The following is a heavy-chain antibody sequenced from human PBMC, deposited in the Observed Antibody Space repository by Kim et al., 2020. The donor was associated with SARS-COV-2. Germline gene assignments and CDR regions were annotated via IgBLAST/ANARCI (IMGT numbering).Heavy chain of an antibody. CDR3: ARRWGTL. CDR2: YYSGST. V-gene: IGHV4-59*01. Sequence: YYSGSTNSNPSLKSRVTMSVDTSKNQFSLKLSSVTAADTAVYYCARRWGTLWGQGTLVTVSS. D-gene: IGHD7-27*01. J-gene: IGHJ4*02.